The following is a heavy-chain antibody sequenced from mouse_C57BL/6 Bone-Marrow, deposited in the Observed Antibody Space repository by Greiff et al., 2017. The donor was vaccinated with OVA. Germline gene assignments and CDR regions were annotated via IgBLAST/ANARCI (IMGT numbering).Heavy chain of an antibody. Sequence: DVMLVESGGDLVKPGGSLKLSCAASGFTFSSYGMSWVRQTPDKRLEWVATISSGGSYTYYPDSVKGRFTISRDNAKNTLYRQMSSLKSDDTAMYYCARMRYYFDYWGQGTTLTVSS. J-gene: IGHJ2*01. CDR1: GFTFSSYG. CDR3: ARMRYYFDY. V-gene: IGHV5-6*02. CDR2: ISSGGSYT.